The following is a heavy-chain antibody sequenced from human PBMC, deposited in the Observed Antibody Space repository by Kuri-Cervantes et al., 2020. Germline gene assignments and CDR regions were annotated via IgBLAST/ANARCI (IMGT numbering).Heavy chain of an antibody. CDR2: INSDGSST. J-gene: IGHJ4*02. V-gene: IGHV3-74*01. CDR3: AKDGGSGYLSPMNY. CDR1: GFTFSSYW. Sequence: GESLKISCAASGFTFSSYWMHWVRQAPGKGLVWVSRINSDGSSTNYADSVKGRFTISRDNAKNTLYLQMNSLRAEDTAVYYCAKDGGSGYLSPMNYWGQGTLVTVSS. D-gene: IGHD5-12*01.